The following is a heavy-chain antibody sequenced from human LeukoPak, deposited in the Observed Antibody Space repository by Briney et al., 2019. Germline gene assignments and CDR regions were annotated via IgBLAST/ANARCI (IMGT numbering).Heavy chain of an antibody. V-gene: IGHV3-11*01. D-gene: IGHD6-6*01. CDR1: GFTFSDYY. Sequence: GGSLRLSCAASGFTFSDYYMSWIRQAPGKGLEWVSYISSSGSTIYYPDSVKGRFTISRDNAKNSLYLQMNSLRAEDTAVYYCARGYSSSPTNYYYYGMDVWGQGTTVTVSS. CDR3: ARGYSSSPTNYYYYGMDV. J-gene: IGHJ6*02. CDR2: ISSSGSTI.